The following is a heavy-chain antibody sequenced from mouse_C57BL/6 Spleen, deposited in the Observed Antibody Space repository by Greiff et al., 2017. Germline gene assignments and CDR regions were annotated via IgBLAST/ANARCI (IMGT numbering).Heavy chain of an antibody. J-gene: IGHJ3*01. CDR2: INPSDGGT. V-gene: IGHV1-53*01. CDR3: ARGGGITTFAY. Sequence: QVQLQQPGTELVKPGASVKLSCKASGYTFTSYWMHWVKQRPGQGLEWIGNINPSDGGTTYNEKFKSKATLTVDKSSSTAYLQLSSLTSEDSAVYYCARGGGITTFAYWGQGTLVTVSA. CDR1: GYTFTSYW. D-gene: IGHD1-1*01.